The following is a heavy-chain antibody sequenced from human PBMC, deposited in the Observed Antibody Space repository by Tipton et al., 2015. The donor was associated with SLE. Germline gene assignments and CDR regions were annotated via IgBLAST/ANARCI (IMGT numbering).Heavy chain of an antibody. J-gene: IGHJ4*02. V-gene: IGHV4-39*01. Sequence: TLSLTCTVSGGSISSSGYYWGWIRQSPGKGLEWIGSMYYSGSTYYNPSLKTRVTISVDTSKDQFSLKLSSVTAADTAVYYCVRHPVPPRDMIVVVLYYFDYWGQGTLVTVSS. CDR2: MYYSGST. CDR3: VRHPVPPRDMIVVVLYYFDY. CDR1: GGSISSSGYY. D-gene: IGHD2-15*01.